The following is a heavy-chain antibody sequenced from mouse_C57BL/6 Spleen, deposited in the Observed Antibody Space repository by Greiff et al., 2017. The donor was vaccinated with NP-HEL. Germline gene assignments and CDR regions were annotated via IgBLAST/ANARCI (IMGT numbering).Heavy chain of an antibody. CDR1: GYSITSGYD. V-gene: IGHV3-1*01. Sequence: ESGPGMVKPSQSLSLTCTVTGYSITSGYDWHWIRHFPGNKLEWMGYISYSGSTNYNPSLKSRISITHDTSKNHFFLKLNSVTTEDTATYYCARGGVSPYFDYWGQGTTLTVSS. J-gene: IGHJ2*01. CDR3: ARGGVSPYFDY. CDR2: ISYSGST.